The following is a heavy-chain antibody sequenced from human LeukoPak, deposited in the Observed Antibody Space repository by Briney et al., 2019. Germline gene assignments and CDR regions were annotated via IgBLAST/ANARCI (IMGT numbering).Heavy chain of an antibody. J-gene: IGHJ4*02. CDR2: ISGSGGST. CDR3: AKDQRFALSNYDY. Sequence: PGGSLRLSCAASGFTFSSYGMSWVRQAPGKGLEWVSAISGSGGSTYYADSVKGRFTISRDNSNNTLYLQMTSLRAGDTAVYYCAKDQRFALSNYDYWGQGTLVTVSS. V-gene: IGHV3-23*01. D-gene: IGHD2/OR15-2a*01. CDR1: GFTFSSYG.